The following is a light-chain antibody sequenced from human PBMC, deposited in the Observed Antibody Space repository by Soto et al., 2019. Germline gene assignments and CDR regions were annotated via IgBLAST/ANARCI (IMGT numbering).Light chain of an antibody. J-gene: IGKJ5*01. CDR3: QQAYSIPIT. Sequence: DIQVTQYPSTLSGYVGDRVAITCLASQTIDSWLAWYQQKPGKPPKLLIYYASSLESGVPSRFSGSGSGTDFTLTISSLQPEDFATYYCQQAYSIPITFGQGTLLEIK. V-gene: IGKV1-5*01. CDR1: QTIDSW. CDR2: YAS.